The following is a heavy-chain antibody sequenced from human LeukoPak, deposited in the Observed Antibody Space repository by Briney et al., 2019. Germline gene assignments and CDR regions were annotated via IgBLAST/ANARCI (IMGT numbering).Heavy chain of an antibody. V-gene: IGHV6-1*01. J-gene: IGHJ4*02. CDR2: TYYSAKWYN. D-gene: IGHD2-15*01. Sequence: SRTLSLTRAISGASVSSDRVTWNWIRQSPSKGLEWLGRTYYSAKWYNDYADFVSGRITVNADTSKSLFSRQLNYVTPQDTTVYYCAREVDGGHLSRFDYWGQGALVTVPS. CDR3: AREVDGGHLSRFDY. CDR1: GASVSSDRVT.